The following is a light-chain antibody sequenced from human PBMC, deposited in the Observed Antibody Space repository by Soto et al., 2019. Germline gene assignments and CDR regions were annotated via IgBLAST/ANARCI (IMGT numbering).Light chain of an antibody. CDR1: QSLSGW. V-gene: IGKV1-5*01. J-gene: IGKJ1*01. Sequence: DIQMTQSPSTLSASVGERVTITCRASQSLSGWLAWYQQKPGKAPKLLIYDTSSLKSGVPSRFSGSGSGTEFSLSISSLQPDDFATYYCQQYNSYSRTFGQGTKVDTK. CDR2: DTS. CDR3: QQYNSYSRT.